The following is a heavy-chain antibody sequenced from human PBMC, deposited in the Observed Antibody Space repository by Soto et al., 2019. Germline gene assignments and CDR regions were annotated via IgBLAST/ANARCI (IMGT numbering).Heavy chain of an antibody. J-gene: IGHJ4*02. CDR1: GYSFTSYA. CDR3: ASFSDSLLQSEY. V-gene: IGHV1-3*01. D-gene: IGHD2-15*01. CDR2: INAGNGNT. Sequence: ASLKVSCKASGYSFTSYAMHWVRQAPGQRLEWMGWINAGNGNTKYSQKFQGRVTITRDTSASTAYMELSSLRSEDTAVYYCASFSDSLLQSEYWGQGTLVTVSS.